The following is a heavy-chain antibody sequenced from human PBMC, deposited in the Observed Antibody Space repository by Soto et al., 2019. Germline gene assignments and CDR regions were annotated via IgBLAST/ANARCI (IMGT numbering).Heavy chain of an antibody. D-gene: IGHD3-3*01. CDR2: IIPSDGTT. J-gene: IGHJ4*02. V-gene: IGHV1-69*01. CDR3: ARSFTKSRRGGVAFDY. Sequence: QVQLVQSGAEVKTPGSSVKVSCTTSGGIISSFAINWVRQAPGQGLEWMGGIIPSDGTTKYAGNFQGRVTITADASTSTAYMDLSSLRPEDTAEYYCARSFTKSRRGGVAFDYWGQGTLLTVSP. CDR1: GGIISSFA.